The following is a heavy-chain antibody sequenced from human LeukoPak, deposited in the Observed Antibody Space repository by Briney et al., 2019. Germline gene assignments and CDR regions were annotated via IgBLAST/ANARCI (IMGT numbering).Heavy chain of an antibody. CDR1: GGSISSYY. Sequence: SETLSLTCTVSGGSISSYYWSWIRQPPGKGLEWIGYIYYSGSTNYNPSLKSRVTISVDTSKNQFSLKLSSVTAADTAVYYCARGQLVRFYYYYMDVWGKGTTVTVSS. V-gene: IGHV4-59*01. CDR2: IYYSGST. D-gene: IGHD6-6*01. J-gene: IGHJ6*03. CDR3: ARGQLVRFYYYYMDV.